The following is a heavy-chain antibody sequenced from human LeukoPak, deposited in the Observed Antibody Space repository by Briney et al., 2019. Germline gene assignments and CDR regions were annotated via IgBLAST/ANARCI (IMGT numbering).Heavy chain of an antibody. CDR3: ASGYGSGSYYNQGDDY. CDR2: ISYDGSDK. Sequence: GKSLRLSCVASGFTFSTNAMHWVRQAPGKGLDWVAVISYDGSDKYYTDSVKGRFTISRDNSKNTLYLQMNSLRADDTAVYYCASGYGSGSYYNQGDDYWGQGTLVTVSS. J-gene: IGHJ4*02. V-gene: IGHV3-30*04. CDR1: GFTFSTNA. D-gene: IGHD3-10*01.